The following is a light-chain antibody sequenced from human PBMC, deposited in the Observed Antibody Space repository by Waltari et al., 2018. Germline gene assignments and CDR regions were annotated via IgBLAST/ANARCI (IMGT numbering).Light chain of an antibody. Sequence: DIQMTQSPFSLSASVGDRVAITFRASQGINNYLSWYQQKPGKAPKRLIYYASSLENGVPSRFSGSGSGTDYTLTISSLQPEDIATYYCQQYDNFPYSFGQGTKVEIK. CDR3: QQYDNFPYS. CDR2: YAS. J-gene: IGKJ2*03. V-gene: IGKV1-33*01. CDR1: QGINNY.